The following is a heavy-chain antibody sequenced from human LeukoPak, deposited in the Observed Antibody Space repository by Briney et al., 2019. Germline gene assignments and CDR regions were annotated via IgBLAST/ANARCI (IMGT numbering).Heavy chain of an antibody. D-gene: IGHD3-22*01. CDR3: ARGPYYSDSVTYSFDY. J-gene: IGHJ4*02. V-gene: IGHV4-59*01. CDR1: GGSISTFY. Sequence: SETLSLTCTVSGGSISTFYWSWIRQPPGKGLEWIGYIYYTGSTNYNSSLTSRVTISVDTSKNQFSLKLNSVTAADTAVYYCARGPYYSDSVTYSFDYWGQGALVTVSS. CDR2: IYYTGST.